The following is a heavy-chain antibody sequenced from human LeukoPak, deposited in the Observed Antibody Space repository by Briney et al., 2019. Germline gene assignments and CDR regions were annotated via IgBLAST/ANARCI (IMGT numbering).Heavy chain of an antibody. CDR2: INPSGGST. CDR3: ARDSMVVVAAGPFYYYYYGMDV. Sequence: ASVKVSCKASGYTFTSYYMHWVRQAPGQGLEWMGIINPSGGSTSYAQKFQGRVTMTRDTSTSTVYMELSSLRSEDTAVYYCARDSMVVVAAGPFYYYYYGMDVWGQGTTVTVSS. V-gene: IGHV1-46*01. CDR1: GYTFTSYY. J-gene: IGHJ6*02. D-gene: IGHD2-15*01.